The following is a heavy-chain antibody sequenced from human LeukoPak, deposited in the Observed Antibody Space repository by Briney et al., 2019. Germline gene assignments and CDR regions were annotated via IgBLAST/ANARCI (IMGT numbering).Heavy chain of an antibody. D-gene: IGHD2/OR15-2a*01. Sequence: GGSLRLSCAASGNYWMHWVRQAPGKGLVWVSHINSDGSWTSYADSVKGRFTISKDNAKSTVYLQMNSLRAEDTAVYYCVSFYETYWGRGTLVTVSS. CDR1: GNYW. CDR3: VSFYETY. CDR2: INSDGSWT. V-gene: IGHV3-74*01. J-gene: IGHJ4*02.